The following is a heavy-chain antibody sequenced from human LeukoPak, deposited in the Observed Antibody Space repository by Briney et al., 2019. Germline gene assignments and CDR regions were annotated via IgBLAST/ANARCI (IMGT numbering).Heavy chain of an antibody. Sequence: SETLSLTCTVSGGSISSYYWSWIRQPAGKGLEWIGRIYTSGSTNYNPSLKSRVTMSVDTSKNQFSLKLSSVTAADTAVYDCARKATYYYVSGERYYGMDVWGQGTTVTVSS. CDR3: ARKATYYYVSGERYYGMDV. CDR2: IYTSGST. D-gene: IGHD3-10*01. V-gene: IGHV4-4*07. J-gene: IGHJ6*02. CDR1: GGSISSYY.